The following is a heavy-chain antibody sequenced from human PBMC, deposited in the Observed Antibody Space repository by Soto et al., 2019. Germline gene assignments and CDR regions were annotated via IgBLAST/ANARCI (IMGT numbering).Heavy chain of an antibody. CDR1: GFSFNTW. Sequence: EVQLVESGGGVVQPGGSLRLSCAASGFSFNTWMHWVRQAPGKGLVWLSRINGDGSSLSYEDSVKGRFTVTRANAKNTLYLHINSLTAEDTAVYYCTREASGYGNFDYWGQGVLLTVSS. V-gene: IGHV3-74*01. CDR2: INGDGSSL. D-gene: IGHD5-12*01. J-gene: IGHJ4*02. CDR3: TREASGYGNFDY.